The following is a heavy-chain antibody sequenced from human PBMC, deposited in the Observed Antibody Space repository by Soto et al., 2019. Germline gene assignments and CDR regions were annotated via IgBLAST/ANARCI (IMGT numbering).Heavy chain of an antibody. CDR1: GATYSPFIAYA. D-gene: IGHD2-21*02. CDR2: IIHLGSSQ. CDR3: ARSRDRCAGDCYCVYAAFDL. Sequence: QVQLVQSGAEVKKPGSLLKISCKASGATYSPFIAYAISWLRQGQGQGLEWIGSIIHLGSSQHYGEGLQGRAKVSAGSSTFTVSLEVTDLTSDDAAVYFCARSRDRCAGDCYCVYAAFDLWGQGTAVTVSS. V-gene: IGHV1-69*04. J-gene: IGHJ3*01.